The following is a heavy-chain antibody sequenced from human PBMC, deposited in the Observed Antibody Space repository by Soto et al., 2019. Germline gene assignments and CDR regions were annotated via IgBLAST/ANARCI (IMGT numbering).Heavy chain of an antibody. Sequence: QVQLQESGPGLVKPSQTLSLTCTVSGGSISSGGYYWSWIRQHPGKGPEWIGYIYYSVSTYYNPSLTSRVTISVDTSKNQFALKLSSVTAADTAVYYCARDLYYSYYFDYWGQGTLVTVSS. CDR3: ARDLYYSYYFDY. CDR1: GGSISSGGYY. J-gene: IGHJ4*02. CDR2: IYYSVST. D-gene: IGHD2-15*01. V-gene: IGHV4-31*03.